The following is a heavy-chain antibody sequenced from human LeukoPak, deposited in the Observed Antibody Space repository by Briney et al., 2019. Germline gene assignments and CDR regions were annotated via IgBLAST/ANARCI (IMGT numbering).Heavy chain of an antibody. CDR2: IIPIFGTA. J-gene: IGHJ4*02. CDR1: GGTFSSYA. CDR3: ARYFDYDFWSGSGGFDY. V-gene: IGHV1-69*13. Sequence: RASVKVSCKASGGTFSSYAISWVRQAPGQGLEWMGGIIPIFGTANYAQKFQGRVTITADESTSTAYMELSSLRSEDTAVYYCARYFDYDFWSGSGGFDYWGQGTLVTVSS. D-gene: IGHD3-3*01.